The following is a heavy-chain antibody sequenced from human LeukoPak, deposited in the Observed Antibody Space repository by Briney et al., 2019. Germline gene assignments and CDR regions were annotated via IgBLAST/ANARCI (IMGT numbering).Heavy chain of an antibody. V-gene: IGHV3-74*01. Sequence: GGSLRLSCAASGFTFSSYWMHWVRQAPGKGLVWVSHINNDGSSTSYADSVKGRFTISRDNSKNTLYLQMNSLRAEDTAVYYCARIRRFPNWFDPWGQGTLVTVSS. CDR1: GFTFSSYW. J-gene: IGHJ5*02. CDR2: INNDGSST. D-gene: IGHD2-21*01. CDR3: ARIRRFPNWFDP.